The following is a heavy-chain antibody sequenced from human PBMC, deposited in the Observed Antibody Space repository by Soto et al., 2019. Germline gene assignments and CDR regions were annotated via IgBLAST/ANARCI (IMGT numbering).Heavy chain of an antibody. J-gene: IGHJ4*02. CDR2: INPSASTT. D-gene: IGHD3-16*01. V-gene: IGHV1-46*01. CDR1: GYTFTTYY. Sequence: QVQLVQSGAEVKKPGASVKVSCKASGYTFTTYYMHWVRQAPGQGLEWMGVINPSASTTTYAQKFQGRVTMTRDTSTSTVYMELSRLRSEDTAVYYCARGAYYDSAGTAYWGQGSLVTVSS. CDR3: ARGAYYDSAGTAY.